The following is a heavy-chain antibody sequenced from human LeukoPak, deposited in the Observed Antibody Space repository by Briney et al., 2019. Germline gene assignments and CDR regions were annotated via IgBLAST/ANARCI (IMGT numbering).Heavy chain of an antibody. J-gene: IGHJ4*02. CDR1: GYSISSGYY. CDR2: IYTSGST. CDR3: ARDVGATPGYFDY. Sequence: SETLSLTCTVSGYSISSGYYWSWIRQPARKGLEWIGRIYTSGSTNYNPSLKSRVTMSVDTSKNQFSLKLSSVTAADTAVYYCARDVGATPGYFDYWGQGTLVTVSS. D-gene: IGHD1-26*01. V-gene: IGHV4-4*07.